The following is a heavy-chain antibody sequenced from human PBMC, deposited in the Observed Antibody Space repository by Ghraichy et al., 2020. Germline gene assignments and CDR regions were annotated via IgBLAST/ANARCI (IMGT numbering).Heavy chain of an antibody. CDR3: AREGGGNPNYYYYYGMDV. CDR2: ISSSSSYI. V-gene: IGHV3-21*01. D-gene: IGHD4-23*01. J-gene: IGHJ6*02. CDR1: GFTFSSYS. Sequence: GGSLRLSCAASGFTFSSYSMNWVRQAPGKGLEWVSSISSSSSYIYYADSVKGRFTISRDNAKNSLYLQMNSLRAEDTAVYYCAREGGGNPNYYYYYGMDVWGQGTTVTVSS.